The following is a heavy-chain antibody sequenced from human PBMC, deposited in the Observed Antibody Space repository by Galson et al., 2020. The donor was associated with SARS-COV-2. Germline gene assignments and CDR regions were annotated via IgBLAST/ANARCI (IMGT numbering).Heavy chain of an antibody. CDR3: ARVMGIDYYDSSGYYRYNWFDP. Sequence: SETLSLTCTVSGDSITSGDYYWGWIRQPPGKGLEWIASISSTGSTYYNPSLRSRLAIAVDTSKNHFSLELTSVIAADTAVYYCARVMGIDYYDSSGYYRYNWFDPWGQGTLVTVSS. CDR2: ISSTGST. J-gene: IGHJ5*02. V-gene: IGHV4-30-4*01. CDR1: GDSITSGDYY. D-gene: IGHD3-22*01.